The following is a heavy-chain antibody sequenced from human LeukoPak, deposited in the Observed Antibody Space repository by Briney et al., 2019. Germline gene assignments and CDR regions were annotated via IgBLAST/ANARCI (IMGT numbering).Heavy chain of an antibody. CDR1: GGSISSGSYY. Sequence: PSQTLSLTCTVSGGSISSGSYYWSWIRQPAGKGLEWIGRIYTSGSTNYNPSLKSRVTISVDTSKNQFSLKLSSVTAADTAVYYCARVSGDTVVANLGAFDIWGQGTMVTVPS. J-gene: IGHJ3*02. CDR2: IYTSGST. CDR3: ARVSGDTVVANLGAFDI. V-gene: IGHV4-61*02. D-gene: IGHD4-23*01.